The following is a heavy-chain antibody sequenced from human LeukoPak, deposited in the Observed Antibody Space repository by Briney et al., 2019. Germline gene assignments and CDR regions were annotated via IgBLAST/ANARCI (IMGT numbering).Heavy chain of an antibody. CDR1: GFTFSSYA. CDR3: AKGGSGWSGYFDY. J-gene: IGHJ4*02. V-gene: IGHV3-23*01. CDR2: ISSSGRNT. Sequence: GGSLRLSCAASGFTFSSYAMSWVRQTPGKGLEWVSSISSSGRNTYYADSVKGRFTISRDNSENTLYLQVSSLRAEDTAVYYCAKGGSGWSGYFDYWGQGTLVTVSS. D-gene: IGHD6-19*01.